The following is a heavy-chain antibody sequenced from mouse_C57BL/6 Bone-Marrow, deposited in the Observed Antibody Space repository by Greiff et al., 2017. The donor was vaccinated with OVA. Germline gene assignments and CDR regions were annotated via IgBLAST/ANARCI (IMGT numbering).Heavy chain of an antibody. CDR2: IYPGSGNI. J-gene: IGHJ2*01. V-gene: IGHV1-76*01. CDR1: GYTFTDYY. CDR3: ARAERLRDYFDY. Sequence: VQLQQSGAELVRPGASVKLSCKASGYTFTDYYISWVKQRPGQGLEWIARIYPGSGNIYYNEKFKGKATLTAQTSSSPAYMQLSSLTSDDSAVYFCARAERLRDYFDYWGQGTTLTVSS. D-gene: IGHD2-2*01.